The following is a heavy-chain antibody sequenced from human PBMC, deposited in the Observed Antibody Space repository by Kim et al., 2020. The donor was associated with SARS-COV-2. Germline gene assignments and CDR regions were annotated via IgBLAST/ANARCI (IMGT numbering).Heavy chain of an antibody. CDR3: AGKLRFLEWVFDY. J-gene: IGHJ4*01. D-gene: IGHD3-3*01. Sequence: GGSLRLSCAASGFTFSDHYMDWVRQAPGKGLEWVGRTRNKANSYTTEYAASVKGSFTISRDDSKNSRYLQMNSLKTEDTAVYYFAGKLRFLEWVFDYW. CDR1: GFTFSDHY. V-gene: IGHV3-72*01. CDR2: TRNKANSYTT.